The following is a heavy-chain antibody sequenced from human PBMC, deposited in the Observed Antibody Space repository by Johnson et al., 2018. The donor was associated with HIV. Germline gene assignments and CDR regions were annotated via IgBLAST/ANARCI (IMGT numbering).Heavy chain of an antibody. CDR3: ARATRSSSSGRHDAFDI. V-gene: IGHV3-30*03. J-gene: IGHJ3*02. D-gene: IGHD6-6*01. CDR2: ISYDGSNK. CDR1: GFTFSSYG. Sequence: QVQLVESGGGVVQPGRSLRLSCAASGFTFSSYGMHWVRQAPGKGLEWVAVISYDGSNKYYADSVKGRFTISRDNSKNTLYLQMNSLRAEDTAVYYCARATRSSSSGRHDAFDILGQGTMVTVSS.